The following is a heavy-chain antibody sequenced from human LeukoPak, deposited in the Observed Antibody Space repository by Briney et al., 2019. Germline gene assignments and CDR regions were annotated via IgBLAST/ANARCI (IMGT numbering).Heavy chain of an antibody. Sequence: GGSLRLSCAASGFTFSSYWMSWVRQAPGKGLEWVANIKQDGSEKYYVDSVKGRFTISRDNAKNSLYLQMNSLRAEDTAVYYCARDPATSVRNTYRGDAFDIWGQGTMVTVSS. CDR2: IKQDGSEK. CDR3: ARDPATSVRNTYRGDAFDI. V-gene: IGHV3-7*01. CDR1: GFTFSSYW. J-gene: IGHJ3*02.